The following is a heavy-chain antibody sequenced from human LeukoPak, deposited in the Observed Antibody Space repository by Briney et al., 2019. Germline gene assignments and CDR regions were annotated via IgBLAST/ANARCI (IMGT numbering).Heavy chain of an antibody. Sequence: ASVKISCKVSGYTFTDYYMHWVQQAPGKGLEWMGLVDPEDGETIYAEKFQGRVTITADTSTDTAYMELSRLRSEDTAVYYCATPRYSSSVRAFDIWGQGTMVTVSS. V-gene: IGHV1-69-2*01. CDR3: ATPRYSSSVRAFDI. CDR2: VDPEDGET. CDR1: GYTFTDYY. J-gene: IGHJ3*02. D-gene: IGHD6-13*01.